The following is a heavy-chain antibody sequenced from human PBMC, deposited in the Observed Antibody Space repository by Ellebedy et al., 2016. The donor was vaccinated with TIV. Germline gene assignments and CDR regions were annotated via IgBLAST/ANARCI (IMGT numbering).Heavy chain of an antibody. D-gene: IGHD5-24*01. CDR2: ITSSGDGT. Sequence: GGSLRLSCAASGFTFSSYWMHWVRQAPGKGLVWVSAITSSGDGTYYADSVRGRFTISRDNSKNTLYLQMSNLGAEDTALYFCAKDSTWGERWQQLPFGDHWGQGTLVIVSS. CDR1: GFTFSSYW. CDR3: AKDSTWGERWQQLPFGDH. V-gene: IGHV3-23*01. J-gene: IGHJ4*02.